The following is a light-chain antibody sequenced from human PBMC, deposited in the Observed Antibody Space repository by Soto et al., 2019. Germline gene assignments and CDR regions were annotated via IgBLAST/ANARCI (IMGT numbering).Light chain of an antibody. CDR2: GAS. Sequence: ETVLTQSPVTPSVSPGDRATLSCKASQSVTINLAWYHQRPGQGPRLLIFGASTRATGIPARFSGSGSDTEFTLTISSLQPEDFGNYYCQQYNKWPQTFGPGTKVDIK. CDR1: QSVTIN. J-gene: IGKJ1*01. V-gene: IGKV3-15*01. CDR3: QQYNKWPQT.